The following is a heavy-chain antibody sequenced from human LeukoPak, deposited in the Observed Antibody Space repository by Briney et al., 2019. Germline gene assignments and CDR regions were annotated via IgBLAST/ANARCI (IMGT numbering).Heavy chain of an antibody. CDR1: GFSLNNYW. D-gene: IGHD7-27*01. CDR3: ATDPPWGSDVFDM. CDR2: IKSDGSDK. V-gene: IGHV3-7*03. J-gene: IGHJ3*02. Sequence: GGSLRLSCAASGFSLNNYWMIWVRQAPGKGLEWVANIKSDGSDKYYVDSVKGRFTISRDNARNSLFLHMSSLRADDTATYYCATDPPWGSDVFDMWGRGTMVTVSS.